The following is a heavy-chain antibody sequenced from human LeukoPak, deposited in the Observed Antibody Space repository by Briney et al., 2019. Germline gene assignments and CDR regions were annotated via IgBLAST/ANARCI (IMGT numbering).Heavy chain of an antibody. CDR1: GGSISSGSYY. D-gene: IGHD6-19*01. CDR2: IYTSGST. CDR3: ARESGWDFDY. V-gene: IGHV4-61*02. Sequence: PSETLSLTCTVSGGSISSGSYYWSWIRQPAGKGLEWIGRIYTSGSTNYNPSLKSRVTISVDTSKNQFSLQLNSVTPEDTAVYYCARESGWDFDYWGQGTLVTVSS. J-gene: IGHJ4*02.